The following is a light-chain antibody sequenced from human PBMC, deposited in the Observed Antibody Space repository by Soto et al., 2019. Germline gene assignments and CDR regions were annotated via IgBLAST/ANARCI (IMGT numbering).Light chain of an antibody. CDR3: QQYGNSSFT. CDR1: QSVRSSY. V-gene: IGKV3-20*01. J-gene: IGKJ4*01. CDR2: GAS. Sequence: EIALTQSPGTLSLSPGERATLSCRASQSVRSSYLAWYQQIPGQAPRLLVYGASSRATGIPDRFSGSGSGTDFTLTIRRLEPEDFAVYYCQQYGNSSFTFGGGTKVEIK.